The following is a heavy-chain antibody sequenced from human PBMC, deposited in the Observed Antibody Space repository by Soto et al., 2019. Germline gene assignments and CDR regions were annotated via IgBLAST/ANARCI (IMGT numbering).Heavy chain of an antibody. V-gene: IGHV4-34*01. D-gene: IGHD3-9*01. Sequence: PSETLSLTCAVYGGSFSCYYWSWIRQPPGKGLEWIGEINHSGSTNCNPSLKSRVTISVDTSKNQFSLKLSSVTAADTAVYYCARGAGVRYFDWLSPLIYYYGMDVWGQGTTVTVSS. CDR2: INHSGST. J-gene: IGHJ6*02. CDR1: GGSFSCYY. CDR3: ARGAGVRYFDWLSPLIYYYGMDV.